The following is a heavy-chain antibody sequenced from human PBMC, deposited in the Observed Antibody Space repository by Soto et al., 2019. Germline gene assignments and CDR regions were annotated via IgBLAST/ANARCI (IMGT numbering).Heavy chain of an antibody. D-gene: IGHD6-13*01. CDR3: AKDKGAAAAGRMDV. V-gene: IGHV3-9*01. CDR1: GFTFDDYA. J-gene: IGHJ6*02. CDR2: ISWNSGSI. Sequence: SLRLSCAASGFTFDDYAMHWVRQAPGKGLEWVSGISWNSGSIGYADSVKGRFTISRDNAKNSLYLQMNSLRAEDTALYYCAKDKGAAAAGRMDVWGQGTTVTVSS.